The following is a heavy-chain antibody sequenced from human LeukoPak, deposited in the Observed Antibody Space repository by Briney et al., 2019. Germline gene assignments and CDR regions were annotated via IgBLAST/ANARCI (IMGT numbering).Heavy chain of an antibody. Sequence: PGRSLRLSCAASGVTFNSYAMGWVRQFPGKGLEWVSAISGSGYSTYYADSVKGRFTISRDNSKNTLHLQMNSLRAEDTAVYYCAKGPLIEVAGTTWDYWGQGTLVTVSS. V-gene: IGHV3-23*01. D-gene: IGHD6-19*01. CDR2: ISGSGYST. J-gene: IGHJ4*02. CDR1: GVTFNSYA. CDR3: AKGPLIEVAGTTWDY.